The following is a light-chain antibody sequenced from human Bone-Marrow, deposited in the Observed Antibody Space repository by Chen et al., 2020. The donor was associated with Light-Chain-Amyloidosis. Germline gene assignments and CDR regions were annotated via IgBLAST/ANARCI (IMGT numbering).Light chain of an antibody. J-gene: IGLJ3*02. Sequence: NFMLTQPHSVSESPGKTVIISCTRSSGRIATNYVQWYQQRPGSSPTPVIYEDDQRPSGFPDRFSGSINRSSNSASLTISGLKTEDEADYYCQSYQGSSQGVFGGGTKLTVL. CDR2: EDD. CDR3: QSYQGSSQGV. CDR1: SGRIATNY. V-gene: IGLV6-57*01.